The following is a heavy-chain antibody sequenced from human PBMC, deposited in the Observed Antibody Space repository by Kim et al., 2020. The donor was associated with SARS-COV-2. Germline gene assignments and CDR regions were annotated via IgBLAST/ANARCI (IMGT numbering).Heavy chain of an antibody. V-gene: IGHV3-49*03. CDR2: IRSKAYGGTT. CDR3: TREGRMIVETFDY. Sequence: GGSLRLSCTASGFTFGDYAMSWFRQAPGKGLEWVGCIRSKAYGGTTEYAASVTGRFTISRDDSKSIAYLQMNSLKTEDTAVYYCTREGRMIVETFDYWGQGTLVTVSS. CDR1: GFTFGDYA. D-gene: IGHD3-22*01. J-gene: IGHJ4*02.